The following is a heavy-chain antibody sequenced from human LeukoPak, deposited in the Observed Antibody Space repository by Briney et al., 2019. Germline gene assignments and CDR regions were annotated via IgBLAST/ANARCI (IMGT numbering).Heavy chain of an antibody. J-gene: IGHJ3*02. V-gene: IGHV1-69*05. CDR3: ARVNRGYCSGGSCYLLPFDI. D-gene: IGHD2-15*01. CDR1: GGTFSSYA. CDR2: IIPIFGTA. Sequence: SVKVSCKASGGTFSSYAISWVRQAHGQGLKWMGGIIPIFGTANYAQKFQGRVTITTDESTSTAYMELSSLRSEDTAVYYCARVNRGYCSGGSCYLLPFDIWGQGTMVTVSS.